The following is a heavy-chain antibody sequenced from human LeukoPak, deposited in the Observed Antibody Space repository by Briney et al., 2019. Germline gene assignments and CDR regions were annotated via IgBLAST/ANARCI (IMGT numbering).Heavy chain of an antibody. J-gene: IGHJ4*02. CDR2: INHSGST. V-gene: IGHV4-34*01. Sequence: PSETLSLTCAVYGGSFSGYYWSWIRQPPGKGLEWIGEINHSGSTNYNPSLKSRVTISVDTSKNQFSLKLSSVTAADTVVYYCARCVVPAAAGFDYWGQGTLVTVSS. CDR1: GGSFSGYY. CDR3: ARCVVPAAAGFDY. D-gene: IGHD2-2*01.